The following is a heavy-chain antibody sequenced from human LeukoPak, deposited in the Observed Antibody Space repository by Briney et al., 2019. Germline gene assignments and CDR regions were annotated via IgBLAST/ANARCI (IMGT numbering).Heavy chain of an antibody. Sequence: SETLSLACTVSGGSISSYLWSWIRQPPGKGLEWIGYIYYSGSTNYNPSLKSRVTILVDTSKNQFSLKVSSVTAADTAVYYCARGQYSGSCFDNWGQGSLVTVSS. J-gene: IGHJ4*02. CDR3: ARGQYSGSCFDN. CDR1: GGSISSYL. CDR2: IYYSGST. D-gene: IGHD1-26*01. V-gene: IGHV4-59*01.